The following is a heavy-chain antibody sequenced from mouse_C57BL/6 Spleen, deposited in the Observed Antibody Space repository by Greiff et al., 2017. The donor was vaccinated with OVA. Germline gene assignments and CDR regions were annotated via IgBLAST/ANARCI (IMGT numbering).Heavy chain of an antibody. V-gene: IGHV1-53*01. CDR2: INPSNGGT. Sequence: VQLQQPGTELVKPGASVKLSCKASGYTFTSYWMHWVKQRPGQGLEWIGNINPSNGGTNYNEKFKSKATLTVEKSSRPSYMQLCSLTSEDASVYYCARSGGSRGAMDYWGQGTSVTVSS. CDR1: GYTFTSYW. J-gene: IGHJ4*01. D-gene: IGHD1-1*01. CDR3: ARSGGSRGAMDY.